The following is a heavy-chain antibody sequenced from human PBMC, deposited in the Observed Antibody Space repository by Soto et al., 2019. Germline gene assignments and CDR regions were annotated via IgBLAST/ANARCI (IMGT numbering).Heavy chain of an antibody. J-gene: IGHJ6*02. V-gene: IGHV1-3*01. CDR1: GYTFTSYA. Sequence: ASVKVSCKASGYTFTSYAIHWVRQAPGQRLEWMGWINGGNGNTKYSQKFQGRVSITRDTSASTAYMELSSLRSEDTAVYYCARTWFGEPSRLYGMDVWGQGTTVTV. CDR3: ARTWFGEPSRLYGMDV. D-gene: IGHD3-10*01. CDR2: INGGNGNT.